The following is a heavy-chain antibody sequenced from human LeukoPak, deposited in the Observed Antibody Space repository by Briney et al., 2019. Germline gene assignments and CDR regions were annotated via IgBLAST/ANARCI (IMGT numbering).Heavy chain of an antibody. D-gene: IGHD3-22*01. CDR2: INPSGGST. Sequence: GASVKVSCKASGYTFTSYYMHWVRQAPGQGLEWMGIINPSGGSTSYAQEFQGRVTMTRDMSTSTVYMELSSLRSEDTAVYYCARGSYYYYYDSSGYEGTGFDYWGQGTLVTVSS. CDR3: ARGSYYYYYDSSGYEGTGFDY. J-gene: IGHJ4*02. CDR1: GYTFTSYY. V-gene: IGHV1-46*01.